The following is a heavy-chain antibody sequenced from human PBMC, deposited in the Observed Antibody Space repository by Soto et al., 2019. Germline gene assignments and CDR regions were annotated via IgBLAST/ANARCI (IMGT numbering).Heavy chain of an antibody. CDR1: GGSISSYY. CDR3: ARTVYNWNQPDAFDI. J-gene: IGHJ3*02. D-gene: IGHD1-20*01. CDR2: IYYSGST. Sequence: SETLSLTCTVPGGSISSYYWSWIRQPPGKGLKWIGYIYYSGSTNYNPSLKSRVTISVDTSKNQFSLKLNSMTAADTAVYYCARTVYNWNQPDAFDIWGQGTMVTVSS. V-gene: IGHV4-59*08.